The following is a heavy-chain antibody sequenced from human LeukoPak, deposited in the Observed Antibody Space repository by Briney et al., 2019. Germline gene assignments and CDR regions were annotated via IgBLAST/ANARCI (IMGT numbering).Heavy chain of an antibody. V-gene: IGHV4-30-4*01. CDR3: ARETLTTSRWFDP. D-gene: IGHD4-17*01. J-gene: IGHJ5*02. CDR1: GGSISSGDYY. Sequence: PSETLSLTCIVSGGSISSGDYYWRWIRQPPGKGLEWIGYIYYSGSTYYNPSLKSRVTISVDTSKNQFSLKLSSVTAADTAVYYCARETLTTSRWFDPWGQGTLVTVSS. CDR2: IYYSGST.